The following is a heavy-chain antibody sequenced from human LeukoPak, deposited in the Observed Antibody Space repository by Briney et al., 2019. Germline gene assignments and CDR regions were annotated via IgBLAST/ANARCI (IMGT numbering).Heavy chain of an antibody. V-gene: IGHV4-59*01. CDR2: IYYSGST. CDR1: GGSISSYY. Sequence: SETLSLTXTVSGGSISSYYWSWIRQPPGKGVEWIGYIYYSGSTNYNPSLKSRVTISVDTSKNQFSLKLSSVTAADTAVYYCARTSEFWSGYQPFDYWGQGTLVTVSS. D-gene: IGHD3-3*01. J-gene: IGHJ4*02. CDR3: ARTSEFWSGYQPFDY.